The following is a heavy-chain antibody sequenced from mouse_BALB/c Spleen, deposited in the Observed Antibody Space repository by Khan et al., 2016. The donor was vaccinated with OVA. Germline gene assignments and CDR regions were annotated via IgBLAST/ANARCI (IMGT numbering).Heavy chain of an antibody. D-gene: IGHD1-1*01. CDR2: IYPFNDAT. CDR3: APVGTYYVSFVY. Sequence: VQLQQSGPEVVKPGASVKMSCKASGYTFTSYVMHWVKQKPGQGLEWIGYIYPFNDATKFNEKFNGKATLTSDKSSSTVYMELSSLTSEDSAVYYWAPVGTYYVSFVYWGQGTLVTVSA. V-gene: IGHV1S136*01. J-gene: IGHJ3*01. CDR1: GYTFTSYV.